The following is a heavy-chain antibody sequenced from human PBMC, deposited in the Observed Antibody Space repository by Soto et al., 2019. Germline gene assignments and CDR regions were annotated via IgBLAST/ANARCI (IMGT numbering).Heavy chain of an antibody. J-gene: IGHJ5*02. V-gene: IGHV4-4*02. CDR2: IYHSGST. CDR3: ARSLAAGGVHMWLDP. D-gene: IGHD6-13*01. Sequence: QVLLQESGPRLVKPSETLSLTCTVSAGSISSHNWWTWVRQPLGEGLEWIGEIYHSGSTNYNPSLQSRLTISVDKAKNQFSLKVTSVTAADTAVYYCARSLAAGGVHMWLDPWGQGALVTVSS. CDR1: AGSISSHNW.